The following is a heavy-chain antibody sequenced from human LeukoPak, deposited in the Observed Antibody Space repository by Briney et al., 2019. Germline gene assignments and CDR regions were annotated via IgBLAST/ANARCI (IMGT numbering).Heavy chain of an antibody. CDR3: ARGAPSYYYYGMDV. J-gene: IGHJ6*02. Sequence: PGRSLRLSCAASGFTFSSYAMHWVRQAPGKGLEYVSAISSNGGSTYYANSVKGRFTISRDNSKNTLYLQMGSLRAEDMAVYYCARGAPSYYYYGMDVWGQGTTATVSS. CDR1: GFTFSSYA. V-gene: IGHV3-64*01. CDR2: ISSNGGST.